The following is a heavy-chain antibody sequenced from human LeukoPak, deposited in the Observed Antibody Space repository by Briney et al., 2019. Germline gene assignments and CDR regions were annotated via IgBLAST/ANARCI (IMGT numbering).Heavy chain of an antibody. V-gene: IGHV1-24*01. CDR3: AREQTNWNDAFDY. CDR1: GYTLSELS. CDR2: FDVAETDT. J-gene: IGHJ4*02. Sequence: ASVKVSCKVSGYTLSELSMHWVRQSPGKGLEWMGGFDVAETDTIYAQKFQGRVTMTEDTSTDTAYMELNSLSSEDTAVYYCAREQTNWNDAFDYWGQGTLVTVSS. D-gene: IGHD1-20*01.